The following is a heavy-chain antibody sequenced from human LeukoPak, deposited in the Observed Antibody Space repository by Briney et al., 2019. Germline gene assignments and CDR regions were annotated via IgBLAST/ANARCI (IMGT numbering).Heavy chain of an antibody. J-gene: IGHJ6*03. CDR1: GYSMSSGYY. CDR3: ARGGSSGWYGTYYYYYYMDV. V-gene: IGHV4-38-2*02. D-gene: IGHD6-19*01. CDR2: MYHTGST. Sequence: SETLSLTCTVSGYSMSSGYYWGWIRQPPERGLEWIGSMYHTGSTYYNPSLKSRVTISVDTSKNQFSLKLSSVTAADTAVYYCARGGSSGWYGTYYYYYYMDVWGKGTTVTVSS.